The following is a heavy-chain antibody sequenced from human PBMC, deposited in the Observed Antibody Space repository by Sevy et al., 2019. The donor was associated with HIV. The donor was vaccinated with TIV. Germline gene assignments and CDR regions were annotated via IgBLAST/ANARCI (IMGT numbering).Heavy chain of an antibody. CDR1: GGSIRRGDYF. D-gene: IGHD3-10*01. J-gene: IGHJ6*03. CDR3: ARLRGGYGNGWFYYYMDV. CDR2: ITDSGST. Sequence: SETLSLTCSVTGGSIRRGDYFWGWIRQSPGKGLEWIGSITDSGSTYNNPSLKSRVTMSVDTSKNQFTRKLSSVTAVDTAVHYCARLRGGYGNGWFYYYMDVWGKGTTVTVSS. V-gene: IGHV4-39*01.